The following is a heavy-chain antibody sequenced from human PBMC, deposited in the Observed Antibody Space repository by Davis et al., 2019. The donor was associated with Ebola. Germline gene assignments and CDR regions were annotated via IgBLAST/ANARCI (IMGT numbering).Heavy chain of an antibody. D-gene: IGHD3-3*01. J-gene: IGHJ4*02. Sequence: SETLSLTCAVSGGSISSSNWWSWVRQPPGKGLEWIGEINHSGSTNYNPSLKSRVTISVDTSKNQFSLKLSSVTAADTAVYYCARRGATYYDFWSGTYFDYWGQGTLVTVSS. V-gene: IGHV4-4*02. CDR1: GGSISSSNW. CDR2: INHSGST. CDR3: ARRGATYYDFWSGTYFDY.